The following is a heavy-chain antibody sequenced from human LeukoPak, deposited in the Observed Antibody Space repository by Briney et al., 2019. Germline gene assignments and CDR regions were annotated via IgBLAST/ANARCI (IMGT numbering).Heavy chain of an antibody. J-gene: IGHJ3*02. CDR2: IYGGGST. V-gene: IGHV3-53*01. Sequence: PAGALTLSCAASGFTVISNYMSWVRPPPGKGLEWVSVIYGGGSTYYADCVEGRYTLYRDKSKNTLYHQMNSLRAEDTAVYYCARSYLEDDAFDIWGQGTMVTVSS. CDR1: GFTVISNY. D-gene: IGHD1-1*01. CDR3: ARSYLEDDAFDI.